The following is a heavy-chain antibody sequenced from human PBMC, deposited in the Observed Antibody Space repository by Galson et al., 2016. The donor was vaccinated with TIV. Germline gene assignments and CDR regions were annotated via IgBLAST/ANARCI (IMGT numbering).Heavy chain of an antibody. CDR3: VKAPGYAGYSYGYFDS. D-gene: IGHD5-18*01. CDR2: MYPADSDT. V-gene: IGHV5-51*03. Sequence: QSGAEVKKPGESLKISCKLSGYSFTSNWIGWVRRMPGKGLEWMGIMYPADSDTRYSPSFEGQVTISADKSTSTAYLQWSSLKAADTGMYYCVKAPGYAGYSYGYFDSWGQGTLVTVSS. J-gene: IGHJ4*02. CDR1: GYSFTSNW.